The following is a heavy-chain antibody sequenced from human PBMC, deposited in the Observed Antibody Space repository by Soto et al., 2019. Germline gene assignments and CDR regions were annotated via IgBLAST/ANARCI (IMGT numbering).Heavy chain of an antibody. CDR2: ISSSSSYI. CDR1: GFTFSSYS. CDR3: ARGLGSSWLNWFDP. Sequence: GGSLRLSCAASGFTFSSYSMNWVRQAPGKWLEWVSSISSSSSYIYYADSVKGRFTISRDNAKNSLYLQMNSLRAEDTAVYYCARGLGSSWLNWFDPWGQGTLVNVSS. V-gene: IGHV3-21*01. D-gene: IGHD6-13*01. J-gene: IGHJ5*02.